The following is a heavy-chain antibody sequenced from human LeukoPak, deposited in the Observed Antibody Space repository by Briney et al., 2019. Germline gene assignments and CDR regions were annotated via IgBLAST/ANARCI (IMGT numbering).Heavy chain of an antibody. Sequence: GGSLRLSCAASGFTFSSYGMHWVRQAPGKGLEWVAVISYDGSNKYYADSVKGRFTISRDNSKNTLYLQMNSLRAEDTAVYYCAKDLFPYDSSEFFGYWGQGTLVTVSS. J-gene: IGHJ4*02. V-gene: IGHV3-30*18. D-gene: IGHD3-22*01. CDR2: ISYDGSNK. CDR1: GFTFSSYG. CDR3: AKDLFPYDSSEFFGY.